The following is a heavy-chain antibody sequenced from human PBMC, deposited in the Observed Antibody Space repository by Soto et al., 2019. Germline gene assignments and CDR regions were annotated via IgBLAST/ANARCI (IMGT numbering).Heavy chain of an antibody. V-gene: IGHV4-34*01. J-gene: IGHJ4*02. CDR2: INHSGST. CDR3: ARGGSGWYRDS. D-gene: IGHD6-19*01. Sequence: SETLSLTCAVYGGSFSCYYWSWIRQPPGKGLEWIGDINHSGSTNYSPSLKSRVTLSVDTSKNQISLKLNSVTAADTAVYYCARGGSGWYRDSWGEGTLVTVSS. CDR1: GGSFSCYY.